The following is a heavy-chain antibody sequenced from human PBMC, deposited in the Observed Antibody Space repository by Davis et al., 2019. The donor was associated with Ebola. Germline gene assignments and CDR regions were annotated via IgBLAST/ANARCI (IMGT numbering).Heavy chain of an antibody. D-gene: IGHD6-6*01. CDR3: ARHGSYSSSSADY. CDR1: GYSFTNMW. CDR2: IYPADSDT. Sequence: GESLKISCQGSGYSFTNMWIGWVRQLPGKGLEWMGIIYPADSDTRYSPSFQGQVTISADKSISTAYLQWSSLKASDTAMYYWARHGSYSSSSADYWGQGTLVTVSS. V-gene: IGHV5-51*01. J-gene: IGHJ4*02.